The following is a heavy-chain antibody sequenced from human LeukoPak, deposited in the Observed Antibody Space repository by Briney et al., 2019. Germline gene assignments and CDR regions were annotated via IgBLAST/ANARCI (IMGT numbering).Heavy chain of an antibody. CDR1: GDSFSGYY. V-gene: IGHV4-34*01. Sequence: ASETLSLTCAVYGDSFSGYYWSWLRQPPGKGLQWIGAINHSGSTNYNPSLKSRVTMSIDTSKNQFSLKVSSVTAADTAVYYCARAADYGDYDYYYGMDVWGQGTTVTVSS. CDR2: INHSGST. J-gene: IGHJ6*02. CDR3: ARAADYGDYDYYYGMDV. D-gene: IGHD4-17*01.